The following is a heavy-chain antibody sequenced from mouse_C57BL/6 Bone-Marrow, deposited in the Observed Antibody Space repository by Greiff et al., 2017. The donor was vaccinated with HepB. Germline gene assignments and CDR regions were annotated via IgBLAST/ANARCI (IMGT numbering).Heavy chain of an antibody. CDR3: AREYYYGSGAY. CDR1: GFSITSGYY. V-gene: IGHV3-6*01. J-gene: IGHJ3*01. D-gene: IGHD1-1*01. CDR2: ISYDGSN. Sequence: DVKLQESGPGLVKPSQSLSLTCSVTGFSITSGYYWNWIRQFPGNKLEWMGYISYDGSNNYNPSLKNRISITRDTSKNQFFLKLNSVTTEDTATYYCAREYYYGSGAYWGQGTLVTVSA.